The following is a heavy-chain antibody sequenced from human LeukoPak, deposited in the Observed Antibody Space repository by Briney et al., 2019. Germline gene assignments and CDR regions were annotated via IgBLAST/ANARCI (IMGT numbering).Heavy chain of an antibody. CDR2: IYHSGST. CDR1: GGSISSGGYS. CDR3: ARGVRRYSGYDC. J-gene: IGHJ4*02. Sequence: SQTLSLTCAVSGGSISSGGYSWSWIRQPPGKGLEWIGYIYHSGSTYYNPSLKSRVTISVDRSKNQFSLKLSSVTAADTAVYYCARGVRRYSGYDCWGQGTLVTVSS. V-gene: IGHV4-30-2*01. D-gene: IGHD5-12*01.